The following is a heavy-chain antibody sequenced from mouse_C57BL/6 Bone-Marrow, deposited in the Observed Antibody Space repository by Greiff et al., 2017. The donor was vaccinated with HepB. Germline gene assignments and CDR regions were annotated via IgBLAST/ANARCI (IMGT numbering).Heavy chain of an antibody. D-gene: IGHD4-1*01. CDR3: GDFWGVYYFDY. V-gene: IGHV1-64*01. J-gene: IGHJ2*01. CDR1: GYTFTSYW. Sequence: QVQLKQPGAELVKPGASVKLSCKASGYTFTSYWMHWVKQRPGQGLEWIGMIHPNSGSTNYNEKFKSKATLTVDKSSSTAYMQLSSLTSEDSAVYYCGDFWGVYYFDYWGQGTTLTVSS. CDR2: IHPNSGST.